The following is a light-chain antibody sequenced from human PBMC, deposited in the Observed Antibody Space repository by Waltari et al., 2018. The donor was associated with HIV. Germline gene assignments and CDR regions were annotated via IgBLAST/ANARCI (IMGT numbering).Light chain of an antibody. J-gene: IGKJ3*01. CDR1: QSVGNN. V-gene: IGKV3D-15*01. CDR2: GAF. CDR3: QHYNKGLRSFT. Sequence: EIVLTQSPATLSVSPGEGATLSCRASQSVGNNLAWYQQKPGLAPRLLIYGAFTRATGIPTRFSGSGSGTDFTLTISSLQSEDFAVYYCQHYNKGLRSFTFGPGTKVDI.